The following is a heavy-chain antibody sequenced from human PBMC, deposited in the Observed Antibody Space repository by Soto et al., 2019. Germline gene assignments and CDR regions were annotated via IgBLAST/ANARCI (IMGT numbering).Heavy chain of an antibody. V-gene: IGHV1-69*12. CDR2: IIPIFGTA. Sequence: QVQLVQSGAEVKKPGSSVKVSCKASGGTFSSYAISWVRQAPGQGLEWMGGIIPIFGTANYAQKFQGRVTITADESTSTAYMERSRLRSEDTAVYDCARDQSGSGWSGYFDLWGRGTLVTVSS. D-gene: IGHD6-19*01. J-gene: IGHJ2*01. CDR3: ARDQSGSGWSGYFDL. CDR1: GGTFSSYA.